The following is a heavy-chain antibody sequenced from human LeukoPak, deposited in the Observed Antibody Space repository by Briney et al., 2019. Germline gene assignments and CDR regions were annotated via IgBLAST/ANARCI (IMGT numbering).Heavy chain of an antibody. D-gene: IGHD6-19*01. CDR1: GGSFSSFY. J-gene: IGHJ2*01. CDR2: IYYDGGT. V-gene: IGHV4-59*08. Sequence: PSETLSLTCTVSGGSFSSFYWSWIRPPPGKGLEWIGYIYYDGGTNYNPSLKSRITTSVDTSKTQFSLQLSSVTAEDTAVYYCARHGTSVAWYFDLWGRGTLVAVSS. CDR3: ARHGTSVAWYFDL.